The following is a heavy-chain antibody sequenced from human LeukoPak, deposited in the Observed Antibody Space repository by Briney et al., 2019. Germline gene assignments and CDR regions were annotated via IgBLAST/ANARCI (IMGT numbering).Heavy chain of an antibody. J-gene: IGHJ4*02. CDR1: GYTLTELS. V-gene: IGHV1-24*01. CDR3: ATALVGATTEGGSVDY. CDR2: FDPEDGET. Sequence: ASVKVSCKVSGYTLTELSMHWVRQAPGKGLEWMGGFDPEDGETIYAQKSQGRVTMTEDTSTDTAYMELSSLRSEDTAVYYCATALVGATTEGGSVDYWGQGTLVTVSS. D-gene: IGHD1-26*01.